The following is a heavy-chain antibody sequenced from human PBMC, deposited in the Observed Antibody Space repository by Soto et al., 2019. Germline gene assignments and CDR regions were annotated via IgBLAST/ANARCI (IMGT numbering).Heavy chain of an antibody. CDR3: ARAQWFGDPFDC. Sequence: QITLKESGPTLVKPTQTLTLTCTFSGFSLSTGGVGVGWIRQPPGKALEWLALVYWDDDKRYSPSLKSRLTIIKDTSKNQVVLTMTNMDYVETATYYCARAQWFGDPFDCWGQGTLVTVSS. CDR2: VYWDDDK. V-gene: IGHV2-5*02. D-gene: IGHD3-10*01. J-gene: IGHJ4*02. CDR1: GFSLSTGGVG.